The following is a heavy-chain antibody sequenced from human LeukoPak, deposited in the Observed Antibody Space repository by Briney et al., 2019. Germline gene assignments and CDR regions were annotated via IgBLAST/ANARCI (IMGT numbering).Heavy chain of an antibody. V-gene: IGHV3-72*01. CDR1: GFTFSDHH. CDR3: TRIFYYGTRGYYPDF. D-gene: IGHD3-22*01. CDR2: SKNKVYAYST. Sequence: PGGSLRLSCAASGFTFSDHHMDWVRQAPGKGLEWIGRSKNKVYAYSTVYAASVKGRFTFSRDDPKNSLYLQMNSLTTEDTAVYYCTRIFYYGTRGYYPDFWGQGTLATVSS. J-gene: IGHJ4*02.